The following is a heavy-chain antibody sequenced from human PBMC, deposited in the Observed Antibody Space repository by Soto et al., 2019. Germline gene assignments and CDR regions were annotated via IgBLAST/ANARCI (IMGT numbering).Heavy chain of an antibody. J-gene: IGHJ4*02. CDR1: GFTFSVYY. CDR3: SRENWFQDY. V-gene: IGHV3-7*03. CDR2: IKSDGSEQ. Sequence: EVQLVESGGGLVQPGGSLRLSCAASGFTFSVYYMTWVRQAPGKGLEWVASIKSDGSEQYYVDSVKGRFTISRDNAKDSLYLQMNSLRAGDTALYYCSRENWFQDYWCQGTLVTVSS. D-gene: IGHD3-10*01.